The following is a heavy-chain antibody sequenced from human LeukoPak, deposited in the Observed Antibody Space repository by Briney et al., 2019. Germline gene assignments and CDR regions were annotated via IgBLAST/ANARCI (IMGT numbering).Heavy chain of an antibody. J-gene: IGHJ3*02. V-gene: IGHV1-18*01. CDR1: GYTFTSYG. CDR3: ARGHILVVPAAGFDAFDI. CDR2: ISGYNGNT. D-gene: IGHD2-2*01. Sequence: ASVKVSCKASGYTFTSYGISWVRQAPGQGLEWMGWISGYNGNTNYAQKLQGRVTMTTDTSTSTAYMELKSLRSDDTAVYYCARGHILVVPAAGFDAFDIWGQGTMVTVSS.